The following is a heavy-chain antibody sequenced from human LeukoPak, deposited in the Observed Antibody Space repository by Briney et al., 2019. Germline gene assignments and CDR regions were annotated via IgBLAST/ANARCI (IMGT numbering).Heavy chain of an antibody. CDR2: ISAYNGNT. V-gene: IGHV1-18*01. D-gene: IGHD2-15*01. Sequence: GASVKVSCKASGYTFTSYGISWVRQAPGQGLEWMGWISAYNGNTNHAQKLQGRVTMTTDTSTSTAYMELRSLRSDDTAVYYCARGVGCSGGSCYSAHNDYWGQGTLVTVSS. J-gene: IGHJ4*02. CDR1: GYTFTSYG. CDR3: ARGVGCSGGSCYSAHNDY.